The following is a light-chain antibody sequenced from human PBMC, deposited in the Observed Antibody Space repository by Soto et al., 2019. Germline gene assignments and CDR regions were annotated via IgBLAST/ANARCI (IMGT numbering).Light chain of an antibody. J-gene: IGKJ5*01. Sequence: EIVLTQSPATLSLSPGERATLSCRASQSVSSYLAWYQKKPGQAPRLLIYDASNRATGIPARFSGSGSGTDVTLTISSLEPEDYAAYYCQQRSNWPLITFGQGTRLEI. CDR2: DAS. CDR3: QQRSNWPLIT. CDR1: QSVSSY. V-gene: IGKV3-11*01.